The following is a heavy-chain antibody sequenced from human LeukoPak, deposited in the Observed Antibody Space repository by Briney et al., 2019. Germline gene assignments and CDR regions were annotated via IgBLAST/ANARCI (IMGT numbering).Heavy chain of an antibody. J-gene: IGHJ3*02. CDR3: AREKLRSLEWPLNAFDI. V-gene: IGHV3-48*01. CDR2: ISSSSSTI. Sequence: GGSLRLSCAASGFTFSSYSMNWVRQAPGKGLEWVSYISSSSSTIYYADSVKGRFTISRDNAKNSLYLQMNSLRAEDTAVYYCAREKLRSLEWPLNAFDIWGQGTMVTVSS. D-gene: IGHD3-3*01. CDR1: GFTFSSYS.